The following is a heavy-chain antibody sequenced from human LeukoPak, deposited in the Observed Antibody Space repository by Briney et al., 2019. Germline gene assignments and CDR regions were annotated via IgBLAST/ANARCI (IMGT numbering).Heavy chain of an antibody. CDR1: GGSISSYY. Sequence: SETLSLTCTVSGGSISSYYWSWIRQPPGKGLEWIGSIYYTGRTNYNPSLKSRVTISVDTSKNQFSLKLRSVTAADTAVYYCARLAPYPGVWASDYWGQGTLVTVSS. J-gene: IGHJ4*02. CDR2: IYYTGRT. CDR3: ARLAPYPGVWASDY. V-gene: IGHV4-59*08. D-gene: IGHD6-13*01.